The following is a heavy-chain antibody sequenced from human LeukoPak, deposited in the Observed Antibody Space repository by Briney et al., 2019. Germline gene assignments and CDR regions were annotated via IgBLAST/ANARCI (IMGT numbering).Heavy chain of an antibody. V-gene: IGHV4-59*12. J-gene: IGHJ4*02. D-gene: IGHD3-22*01. CDR1: GGSISNYY. Sequence: PSETLSLTCTVSGGSISNYYWNWIRQPPGKGLEWIGYIYYSGSTNYNPSLKSRVTISVDKSKNQFSLKLSSVTAADTAVYYCASSTYYYDSSGRRFDYWGQGTLVTVSS. CDR2: IYYSGST. CDR3: ASSTYYYDSSGRRFDY.